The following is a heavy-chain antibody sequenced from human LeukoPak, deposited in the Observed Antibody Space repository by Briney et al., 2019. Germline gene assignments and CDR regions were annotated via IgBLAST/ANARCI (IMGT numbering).Heavy chain of an antibody. CDR1: GYTFTSYA. CDR3: AREYQDRVYYYYGMDV. CDR2: INAGNGNT. Sequence: ASVKVSCKASGYTFTSYAIHWVRQAPGQRLEWMGWINAGNGNTKYSQKFQGRVTITRDTSASTAYMELSSLRSEDTAVYYCAREYQDRVYYYYGMDVWGQGTTVTVSS. D-gene: IGHD2-2*01. V-gene: IGHV1-3*01. J-gene: IGHJ6*02.